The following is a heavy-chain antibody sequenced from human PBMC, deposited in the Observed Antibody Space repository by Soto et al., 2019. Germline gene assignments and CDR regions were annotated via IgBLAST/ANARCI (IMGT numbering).Heavy chain of an antibody. D-gene: IGHD3-16*01. V-gene: IGHV3-30-3*01. CDR3: FTFLGAVGYYEYGMDV. Sequence: VGSLRLSCAVSGFTFSSYAMHWVRQAPGKGLEWVAVISYDGSNKYYADSVKGRFTISRDNSKNTLYLQMNSLRAEDTAVYYCFTFLGAVGYYEYGMDVWGQGTTVTGSS. CDR2: ISYDGSNK. CDR1: GFTFSSYA. J-gene: IGHJ6*02.